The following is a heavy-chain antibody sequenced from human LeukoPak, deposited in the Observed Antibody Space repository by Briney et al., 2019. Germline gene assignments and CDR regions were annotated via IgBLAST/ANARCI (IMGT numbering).Heavy chain of an antibody. J-gene: IGHJ4*02. CDR2: ISSSSSYI. D-gene: IGHD3-22*01. V-gene: IGHV3-21*04. CDR1: GFTFSSYS. Sequence: GGSLRLSCAASGFTFSSYSMNWVRQAPGKGLEWVSSISSSSSYIYYADSVKGRFTISRDNSKNTLYLQMNSLRAEDTAVYYCARGIDSIGYYPFDYWGQGTLVTVSS. CDR3: ARGIDSIGYYPFDY.